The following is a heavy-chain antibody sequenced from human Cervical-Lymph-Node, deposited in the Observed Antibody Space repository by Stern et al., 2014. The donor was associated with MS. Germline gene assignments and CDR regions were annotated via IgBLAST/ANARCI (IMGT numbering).Heavy chain of an antibody. CDR1: GGSISNHY. D-gene: IGHD2-21*02. Sequence: QVQLVQSGPGLVQPSETLSLTCTVSGGSISNHYWSWIRQPPGKGLEWIGYIYYIGTTNYNPSLKSRVTISVDTSKNQFSLRLSSVSVADTAVYYCARHGDTSFVYWGQGTLVTISS. V-gene: IGHV4-59*08. CDR3: ARHGDTSFVY. CDR2: IYYIGTT. J-gene: IGHJ4*02.